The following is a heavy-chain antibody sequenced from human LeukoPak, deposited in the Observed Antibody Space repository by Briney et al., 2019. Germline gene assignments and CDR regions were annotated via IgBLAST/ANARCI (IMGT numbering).Heavy chain of an antibody. CDR3: ARAEPRVSFDY. D-gene: IGHD2-8*01. Sequence: ASVKVSCTASRYTFTGYYMHSVRQAPGQGLEWMGWMNPNSGGTNYAQKFQGRVTTTRDTSISTAYMELSRLRSDDTAVYYCARAEPRVSFDYWGQGTLVTVSS. CDR1: RYTFTGYY. CDR2: MNPNSGGT. J-gene: IGHJ4*02. V-gene: IGHV1-2*02.